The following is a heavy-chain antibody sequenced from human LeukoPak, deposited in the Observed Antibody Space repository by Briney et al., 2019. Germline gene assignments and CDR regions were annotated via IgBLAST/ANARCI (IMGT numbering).Heavy chain of an antibody. CDR2: IYYSGST. J-gene: IGHJ6*02. CDR3: ARVGMITFGPAGYGMDV. D-gene: IGHD3-16*01. CDR1: GGSFSGYY. V-gene: IGHV4-59*01. Sequence: SETLSLTCAVYGGSFSGYYWNWIRQPPGKGLEWIGYIYYSGSTNYNPSLKSRVTISVDTSKNQFSLKLSSVTAADTAVYYCARVGMITFGPAGYGMDVWGQGTTVTVSS.